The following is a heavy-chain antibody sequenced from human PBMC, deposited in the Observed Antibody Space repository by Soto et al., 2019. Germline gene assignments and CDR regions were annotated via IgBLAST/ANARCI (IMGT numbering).Heavy chain of an antibody. J-gene: IGHJ6*03. Sequence: ASVKVSCKASGYTFTSYDINWVRQATGHGLEWMRWMNPNSGNTGYAQKFQCRVTMTRNTSISTAYMELSSLRSEDTAVYYCARGYCSSTSCYSRYYYYMDVWGKGTTVTVSS. CDR3: ARGYCSSTSCYSRYYYYMDV. CDR2: MNPNSGNT. V-gene: IGHV1-8*01. CDR1: GYTFTSYD. D-gene: IGHD2-2*01.